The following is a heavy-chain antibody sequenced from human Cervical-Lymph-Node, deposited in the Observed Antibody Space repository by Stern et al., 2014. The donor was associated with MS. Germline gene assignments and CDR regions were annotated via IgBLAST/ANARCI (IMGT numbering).Heavy chain of an antibody. V-gene: IGHV3-48*04. J-gene: IGHJ3*01. D-gene: IGHD4-17*01. CDR3: AKNKRDYGDYLSTDVLDV. Sequence: EVQLVESGGGLVQPGGSLRLSCAASGFIFSDYNMNWVRQAPGKGPEWLSFISSSGSTIYYADSGKGRFTISRDNADNSLYLQLSGLRAEDTALYYCAKNKRDYGDYLSTDVLDVWGQGTMVTVSS. CDR2: ISSSGSTI. CDR1: GFIFSDYN.